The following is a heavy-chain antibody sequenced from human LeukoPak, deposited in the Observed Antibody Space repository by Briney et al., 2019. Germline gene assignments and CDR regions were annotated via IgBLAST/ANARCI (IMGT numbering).Heavy chain of an antibody. CDR1: GGSISSYY. CDR2: IYYSGST. CDR3: ASFCSGGSCYSGGDAFDI. Sequence: SETLSLTCTVSGGSISSYYWSWIRQPPGKGLEWIGYIYYSGSTNCNPSLKSRVTISVDTPKNQFSLKLSSVTAADTAVYYCASFCSGGSCYSGGDAFDIWGQGTMVTVSS. D-gene: IGHD2-15*01. J-gene: IGHJ3*02. V-gene: IGHV4-59*01.